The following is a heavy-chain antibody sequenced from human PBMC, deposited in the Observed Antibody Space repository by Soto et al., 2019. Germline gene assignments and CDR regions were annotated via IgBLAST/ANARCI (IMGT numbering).Heavy chain of an antibody. CDR2: IYYSGST. V-gene: IGHV4-31*03. D-gene: IGHD3-10*01. CDR1: GGSISSGGCY. J-gene: IGHJ6*02. CDR3: ARGPPRYYGSGSYYNVYYYYGMDV. Sequence: ILSLTCTVSGGSISSGGCYWSWIRQHPGKGLEWIGYIYYSGSTYYNPSLKSRVTISVDTSKNQFSLKLSSVTAADTAVYYCARGPPRYYGSGSYYNVYYYYGMDVWGQGTTVTVSS.